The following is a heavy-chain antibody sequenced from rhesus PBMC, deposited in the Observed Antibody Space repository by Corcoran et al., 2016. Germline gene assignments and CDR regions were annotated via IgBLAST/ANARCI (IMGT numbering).Heavy chain of an antibody. CDR3: ARGYNSGNFDF. D-gene: IGHD6-25*01. V-gene: IGHV1-180*01. Sequence: QVQLVQPGAEIKQPGDSVKLSCQASGYTFTSYYMHWVRRARGHVLAWIGLISPYHGNKDYAQNFQGRVTIIMDTSTTTGYLELSSLRSEDTAVYYCARGYNSGNFDFWGQGVLVTVSS. J-gene: IGHJ4*01. CDR1: GYTFTSYY. CDR2: ISPYHGNK.